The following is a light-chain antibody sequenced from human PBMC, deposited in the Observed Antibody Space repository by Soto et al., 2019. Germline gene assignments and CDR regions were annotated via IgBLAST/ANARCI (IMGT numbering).Light chain of an antibody. V-gene: IGKV2-30*02. CDR2: KGS. J-gene: IGKJ1*01. CDR3: MQGTHWPRT. Sequence: DVVMTQSPLSLPVTLGQPASISCGSTQSLVHSNGNTYLIWFHQRPGQSPRRLIYKGSIRDSGVPDRFSGSGSGTEFTLKISRVEADDVGVYYCMQGTHWPRTFGQGTKVEIK. CDR1: QSLVHSNGNTY.